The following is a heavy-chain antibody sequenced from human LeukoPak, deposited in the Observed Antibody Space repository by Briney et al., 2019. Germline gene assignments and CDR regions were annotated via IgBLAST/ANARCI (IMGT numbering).Heavy chain of an antibody. CDR2: IYSGGST. D-gene: IGHD4-17*01. CDR1: AFTVSSNY. V-gene: IGHV3-53*01. CDR3: ARRSDYGDYGYYFDY. J-gene: IGHJ4*02. Sequence: GGSLRLSCAASAFTVSSNYMSWVRQAPGKGLEWVSVIYSGGSTYYADSVKGRFTISRDNSKNTLYLQMNSLRAEDTAVYYCARRSDYGDYGYYFDYWGQGTLVTVSS.